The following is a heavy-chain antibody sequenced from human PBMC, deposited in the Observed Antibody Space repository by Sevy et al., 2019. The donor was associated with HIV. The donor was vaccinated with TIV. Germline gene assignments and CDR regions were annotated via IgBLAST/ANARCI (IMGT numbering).Heavy chain of an antibody. CDR1: GFTFSSYA. J-gene: IGHJ6*02. D-gene: IGHD2-2*01. Sequence: GGSLRLSCAASGFTFSSYAMSWVRQAPGKGLEWVSAISGSGGSTYYADSVKGRFTISRDNSKNTLYLQMNSLRAEDTAVYYCAKDWDIVLVPAAKAAGYYYYGMDVWGQGTTVTVSS. CDR3: AKDWDIVLVPAAKAAGYYYYGMDV. V-gene: IGHV3-23*01. CDR2: ISGSGGST.